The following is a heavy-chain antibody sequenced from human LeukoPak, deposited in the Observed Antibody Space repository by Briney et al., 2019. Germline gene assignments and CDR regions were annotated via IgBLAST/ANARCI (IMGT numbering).Heavy chain of an antibody. Sequence: GGSLRLSCVASGFTFSRYWMHWVRQAPGKGLVWVSRSNSDGSSTYYADSVKGRFTISRDTSKNTLYLQVNSLRAEDTAVYYCAKTYFSSRAHYYYYYYMDVWGKGTTVTISS. CDR2: SNSDGSST. CDR3: AKTYFSSRAHYYYYYYMDV. CDR1: GFTFSRYW. V-gene: IGHV3-74*01. D-gene: IGHD6-13*01. J-gene: IGHJ6*03.